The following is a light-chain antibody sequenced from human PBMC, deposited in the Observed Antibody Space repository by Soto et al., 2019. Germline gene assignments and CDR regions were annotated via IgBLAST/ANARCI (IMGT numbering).Light chain of an antibody. J-gene: IGLJ1*01. CDR2: DVS. CDR3: SSYRSSSTPFV. V-gene: IGLV2-14*01. Sequence: QSALTQPASVSGSLGQSIAISCTGTSSDVGGYNYVSWYQQHPDKAPRLIIYDVSNRPSGVSHRFSGSKSGNTASLTISGLQADDEADYYCSSYRSSSTPFVFGTGTKVTVL. CDR1: SSDVGGYNY.